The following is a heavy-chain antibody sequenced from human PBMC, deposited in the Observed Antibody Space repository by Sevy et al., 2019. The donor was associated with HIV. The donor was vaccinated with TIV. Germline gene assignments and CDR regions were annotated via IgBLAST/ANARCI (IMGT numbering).Heavy chain of an antibody. CDR3: AREGCTKPHDY. V-gene: IGHV3-23*01. CDR1: GFTFSKYS. J-gene: IGHJ4*02. D-gene: IGHD2-8*01. Sequence: GGSLRLSCAASGFTFSKYSMSWVRQPPGKGLEGVSTLSFGCNEINYADSVKGRFTISRDNSKSSVYLQMNNLRPEDTAVYYCAREGCTKPHDYWGQGTLVPVSS. CDR2: LSFGCNEI.